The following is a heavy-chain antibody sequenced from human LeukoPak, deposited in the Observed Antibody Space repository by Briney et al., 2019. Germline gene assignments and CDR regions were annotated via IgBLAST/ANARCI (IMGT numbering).Heavy chain of an antibody. D-gene: IGHD3-10*01. CDR3: ARVSLVRGAPDYYFDY. Sequence: SETLSLNCTVSGDSISNYYWSWLRQPAGQELEWFGRIYTSGSTNYNPSLKSRVTMSVDTSKNQFSLKLSSVTAADTAVYYCARVSLVRGAPDYYFDYWGQGTLVTVSS. J-gene: IGHJ4*02. V-gene: IGHV4-4*07. CDR2: IYTSGST. CDR1: GDSISNYY.